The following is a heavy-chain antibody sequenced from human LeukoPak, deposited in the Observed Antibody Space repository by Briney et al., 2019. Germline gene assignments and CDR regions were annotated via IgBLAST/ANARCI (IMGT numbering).Heavy chain of an antibody. CDR3: AKETYLSLDY. J-gene: IGHJ4*02. Sequence: GGSLRLSCEASGFTFSNYGMHWVRQAPGRGLEWVALISYDGSNKYYADSVKGRFTISRDNSKNTLYLQMNSLRAEDTAVYYCAKETYLSLDYRGQGTLVTVSS. D-gene: IGHD2/OR15-2a*01. CDR2: ISYDGSNK. V-gene: IGHV3-30*18. CDR1: GFTFSNYG.